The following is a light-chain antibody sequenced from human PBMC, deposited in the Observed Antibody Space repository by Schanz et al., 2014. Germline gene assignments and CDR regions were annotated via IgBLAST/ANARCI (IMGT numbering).Light chain of an antibody. CDR3: SSYTSSNLYV. CDR2: AVN. V-gene: IGLV2-8*01. Sequence: QSVLTQPPSASGSLGQSVTISCTGTSNDIGRYDFVSWYQQHPGKAPKLMIYAVNKRPSGVPDRFSGSKSGNTASLTVSGLQAEDEADYYCSSYTSSNLYVFGTGTKLTVL. J-gene: IGLJ1*01. CDR1: SNDIGRYDF.